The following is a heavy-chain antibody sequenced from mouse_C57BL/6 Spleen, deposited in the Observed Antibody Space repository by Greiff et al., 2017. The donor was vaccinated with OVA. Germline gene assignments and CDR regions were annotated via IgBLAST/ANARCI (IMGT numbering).Heavy chain of an antibody. CDR1: GYTFTSYW. Sequence: QVQLQQPGAELVKPGASVKLSCKASGYTFTSYWMQWVKQRPGQGLEWIGEIDPSDSYTNYNQKFKGKATLTVDTSSSTAYMQLSSLTSEDSAVYYCARSETAQATGAYWGQGTLVTVSA. CDR2: IDPSDSYT. CDR3: ARSETAQATGAY. J-gene: IGHJ3*01. V-gene: IGHV1-50*01. D-gene: IGHD3-2*02.